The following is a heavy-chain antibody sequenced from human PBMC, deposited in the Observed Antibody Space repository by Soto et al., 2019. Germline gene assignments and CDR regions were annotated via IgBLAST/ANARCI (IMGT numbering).Heavy chain of an antibody. CDR2: ISSSSSYI. CDR1: GFTFSSYS. V-gene: IGHV3-21*01. D-gene: IGHD6-6*01. J-gene: IGHJ4*02. CDR3: ARDELRTRIEYSSSSGFDY. Sequence: EVQLVESGGGLVKPGGSLRLSCAASGFTFSSYSMNWVRQAPGKGLEWVSSISSSSSYIYYADSVKGRFTISRDNAKNSLYLQVNSLRAEDTAVYYCARDELRTRIEYSSSSGFDYWGQGTLVTVSS.